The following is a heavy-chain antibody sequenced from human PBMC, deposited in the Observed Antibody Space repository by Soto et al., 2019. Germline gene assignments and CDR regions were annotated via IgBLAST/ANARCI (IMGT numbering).Heavy chain of an antibody. V-gene: IGHV3-23*01. D-gene: IGHD6-13*01. J-gene: IGHJ4*02. CDR3: AKDWYEDY. CDR2: INTAGTT. CDR1: GFTFSTYA. Sequence: EVQLLESGGGLAQPGGSLRLSCAASGFTFSTYAMTWVRQAPGKGLEWLSAINTAGTTYYADSVKGRFTISRDNAKNTLYLQMDGLRAEDTAVYYCAKDWYEDYWGQGTLVTVSS.